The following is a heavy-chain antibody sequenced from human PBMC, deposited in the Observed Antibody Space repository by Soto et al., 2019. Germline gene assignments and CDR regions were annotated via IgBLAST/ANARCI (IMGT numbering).Heavy chain of an antibody. V-gene: IGHV1-18*01. CDR3: ASSGGYCSGGSCYSGSAFDI. CDR2: ISAYNGNT. CDR1: GFTFSSYG. D-gene: IGHD2-15*01. J-gene: IGHJ3*02. Sequence: GASVKVSCKASGFTFSSYGISWVRQAPGQRLEWMGWISAYNGNTNYAQKLQGRVTMTTDTSTSTAYMELRSLRSDDTAVYYCASSGGYCSGGSCYSGSAFDIWGQGTMVTVSS.